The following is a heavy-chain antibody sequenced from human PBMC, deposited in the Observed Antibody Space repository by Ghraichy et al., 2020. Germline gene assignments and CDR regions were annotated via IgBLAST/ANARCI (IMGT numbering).Heavy chain of an antibody. CDR3: ARVSGGAFDI. CDR2: INSDGSRT. J-gene: IGHJ3*02. CDR1: RFTFSYYW. Sequence: GSLRLSCAASRFTFSYYWMHWVRQAPGKGLVWVSRINSDGSRTNNADSVKGRFTISRDNAKNTLYLQMNSLRAEDTAVYYCARVSGGAFDIWGQGTMVTVSS. V-gene: IGHV3-74*01. D-gene: IGHD3-16*01.